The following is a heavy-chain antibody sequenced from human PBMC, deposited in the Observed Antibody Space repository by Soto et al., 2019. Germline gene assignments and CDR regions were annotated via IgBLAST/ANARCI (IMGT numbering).Heavy chain of an antibody. D-gene: IGHD3-22*01. CDR1: GASISSSY. CDR3: ARGYYDSRGQSNTFDI. Sequence: ASETLSLTCTVSGASISSSYWSWIRQSPVKGLEWFGYVYYSGSTNYNPSLKSRVTMSVDTSKNQFSLKLSSVTAADTAVYYCARGYYDSRGQSNTFDIWGQGTMVT. CDR2: VYYSGST. J-gene: IGHJ3*02. V-gene: IGHV4-59*01.